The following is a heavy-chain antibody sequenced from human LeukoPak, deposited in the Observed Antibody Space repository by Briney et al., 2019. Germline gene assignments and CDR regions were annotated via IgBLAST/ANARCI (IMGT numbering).Heavy chain of an antibody. Sequence: GRSLRLSCAASGFTFDDYAMHWVRQAPGKGLEWVSAISGSGGSTYYADSVKGRFTISRDNSKNTLYLQMNSLRAEDTAVYYCAKYMVAGDYFDYWGQGTLVTVSS. CDR1: GFTFDDYA. J-gene: IGHJ4*02. CDR3: AKYMVAGDYFDY. CDR2: ISGSGGST. V-gene: IGHV3-23*01. D-gene: IGHD5-12*01.